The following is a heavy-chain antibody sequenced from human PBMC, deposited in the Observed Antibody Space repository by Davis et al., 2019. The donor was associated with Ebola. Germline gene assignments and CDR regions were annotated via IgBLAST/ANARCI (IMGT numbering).Heavy chain of an antibody. CDR2: INHSGST. Sequence: SETLSLTCAVYGGSFSGYYWSWTRQPPGKGLEWIGEINHSGSTNYNPSLKSRVTISVDTSKNQFSLKLSSVTAADTAVYYCARVGRYFDWGWGQGTLVIVS. CDR3: ARVGRYFDWG. V-gene: IGHV4-34*01. D-gene: IGHD3-9*01. J-gene: IGHJ4*02. CDR1: GGSFSGYY.